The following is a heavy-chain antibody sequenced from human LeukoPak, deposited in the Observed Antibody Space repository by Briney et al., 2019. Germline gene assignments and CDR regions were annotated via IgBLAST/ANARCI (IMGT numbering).Heavy chain of an antibody. CDR1: GFTFSNYG. V-gene: IGHV3-30*02. Sequence: PGGSLRLSCAASGFTFSNYGMHWVRQAPGKGLEWAAFIRNVGSDKYYADSVKDRFTISRDNSKNTLYLQMNSLRAEDTAVYYCAKDQSQSFDQWGQGTLVTVSS. CDR3: AKDQSQSFDQ. CDR2: IRNVGSDK. J-gene: IGHJ4*02.